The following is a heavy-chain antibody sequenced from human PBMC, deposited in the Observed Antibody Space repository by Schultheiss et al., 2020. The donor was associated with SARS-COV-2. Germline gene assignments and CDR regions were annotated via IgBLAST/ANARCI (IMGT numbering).Heavy chain of an antibody. J-gene: IGHJ6*02. CDR1: GGSINPYY. CDR3: ARDYYDSSGANYYYYGMDV. D-gene: IGHD3-22*01. V-gene: IGHV4-59*01. CDR2: IYYSGST. Sequence: SETLSLTCTVSGGSINPYYWTWIRQPPGKGLEWIGYIYYSGSTTYNPSLKSRVTISFDTSKNEFSLKLSSVTAADTAVYYCARDYYDSSGANYYYYGMDVWGQGTTVTVSS.